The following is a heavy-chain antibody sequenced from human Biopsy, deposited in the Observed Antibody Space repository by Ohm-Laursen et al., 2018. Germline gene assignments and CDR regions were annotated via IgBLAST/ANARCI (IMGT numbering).Heavy chain of an antibody. CDR1: GFNFGGSA. D-gene: IGHD2-2*01. J-gene: IGHJ6*02. CDR2: IRSNTYAT. Sequence: SLRLSCTASGFNFGGSAIQWVRQASGKGLEWVGRIRSNTYATAYAASVKGRFTISRDDSKNTAYLQMNSLKIEDTAVYYCNRPYCSSTGCYDDGMDVWGQGTTVTVSS. CDR3: NRPYCSSTGCYDDGMDV. V-gene: IGHV3-73*01.